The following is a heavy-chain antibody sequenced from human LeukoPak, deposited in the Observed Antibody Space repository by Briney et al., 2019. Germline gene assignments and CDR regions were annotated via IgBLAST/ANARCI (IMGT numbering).Heavy chain of an antibody. V-gene: IGHV3-23*01. Sequence: GGSLRLSCAASGFTFSSYGMSWVRQAPGKGLEWVSAISGSGGSTYYADSVKGRFTISRDNSKNTLYLQMNSLRVEDTAVYYCAKATSVTTLFDYWGQGTLVTVSS. J-gene: IGHJ4*02. CDR3: AKATSVTTLFDY. CDR1: GFTFSSYG. CDR2: ISGSGGST. D-gene: IGHD4-17*01.